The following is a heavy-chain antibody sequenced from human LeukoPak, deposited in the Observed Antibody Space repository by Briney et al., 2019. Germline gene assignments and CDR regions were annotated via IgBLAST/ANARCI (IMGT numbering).Heavy chain of an antibody. V-gene: IGHV4-34*01. CDR2: INHSGST. Sequence: SETLSLTCAVYGGSFSGYYWSWIRQPPGKGLEWIGEINHSGSTNYNPSLKSRVTISVDTSKNQFSLKLSSVTAADTAVYYCARHDGYDFWSGYAPYYYYGMDVWGQGTTVTVSS. CDR3: ARHDGYDFWSGYAPYYYYGMDV. CDR1: GGSFSGYY. D-gene: IGHD3-3*01. J-gene: IGHJ6*02.